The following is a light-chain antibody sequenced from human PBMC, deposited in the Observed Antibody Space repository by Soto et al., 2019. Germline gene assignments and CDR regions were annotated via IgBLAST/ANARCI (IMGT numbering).Light chain of an antibody. CDR3: QQYDNLPIT. Sequence: DVHMTQSPSSLSASVGDRVTITCRASQSISGFLNWYQQKPGKAPKLLISDASNLETGVPSRFSGSRFGTDFTFTISSLQPEDIATYYCQQYDNLPITFGQGTRLEIK. CDR1: QSISGF. CDR2: DAS. V-gene: IGKV1-33*01. J-gene: IGKJ5*01.